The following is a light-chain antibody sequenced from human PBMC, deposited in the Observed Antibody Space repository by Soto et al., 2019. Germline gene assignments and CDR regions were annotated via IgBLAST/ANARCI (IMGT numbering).Light chain of an antibody. J-gene: IGLJ1*01. CDR1: STNIGAGYD. Sequence: QSVLTQPPSVSGAPGQRLTISWTGSSTNIGAGYDVHWYRQPPGTAPKLLIFGNNNRPSGVPDRFSGSKSGTSASLAITGLQAEDEADYYCQSYDSSLSGYVFGTGTKLTVL. CDR3: QSYDSSLSGYV. CDR2: GNN. V-gene: IGLV1-40*01.